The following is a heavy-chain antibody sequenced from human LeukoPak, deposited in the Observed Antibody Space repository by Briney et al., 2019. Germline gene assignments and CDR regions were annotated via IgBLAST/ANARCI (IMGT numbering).Heavy chain of an antibody. Sequence: GGSLRLSCAASGFTFDDYTMHWVRQAPGKGLEWVSLISWDGGSTYYADSVKGRFTISRDNSKDSLHLQMNSLRTDDTALYYCAKDFYRGDSLDHWGQGTLVTVSS. CDR2: ISWDGGST. CDR1: GFTFDDYT. J-gene: IGHJ4*02. V-gene: IGHV3-43*01. CDR3: AKDFYRGDSLDH. D-gene: IGHD2-21*02.